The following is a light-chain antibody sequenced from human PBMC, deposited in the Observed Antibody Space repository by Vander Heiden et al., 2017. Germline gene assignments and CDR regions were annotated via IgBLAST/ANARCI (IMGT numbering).Light chain of an antibody. CDR1: SSNIGSNT. CDR2: SNN. CDR3: AAWDDSLNGWV. J-gene: IGLJ3*02. V-gene: IGLV1-44*01. Sequence: QSVLTQPPSASGTPGPRVTISCSGSSSNIGSNTVNWYQQLPGTAPKLLIYSNNQRPSGVPDRFSGPKSGTSASLAISGLQSEDEADYYCAAWDDSLNGWVFGGGTKLTVL.